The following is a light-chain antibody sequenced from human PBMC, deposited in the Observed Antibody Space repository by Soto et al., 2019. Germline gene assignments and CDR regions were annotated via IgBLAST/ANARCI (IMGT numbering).Light chain of an antibody. CDR2: DAS. V-gene: IGKV1-5*01. J-gene: IGKJ1*01. CDR3: QQYETFSWT. CDR1: HSVSGW. Sequence: IQMPLSPSTLSASVGDTVTVTCRPSHSVSGWLAWYQQKPGEAPKLLIYDASALPRGVPSRFSGSGSGTKFTLTIGSLQPDDFATYYCQQYETFSWTFGPGTKVDIK.